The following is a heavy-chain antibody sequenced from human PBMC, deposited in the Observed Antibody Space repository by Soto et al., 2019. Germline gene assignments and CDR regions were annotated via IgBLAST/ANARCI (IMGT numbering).Heavy chain of an antibody. D-gene: IGHD3-22*01. CDR3: ARVPSHDSSGPNGY. CDR2: ISAYNGNT. V-gene: IGHV1-18*04. CDR1: GYTFASYG. J-gene: IGHJ4*02. Sequence: ASVKVSCKASGYTFASYGISWVRQAPGQGLEWMGWISAYNGNTNYAQKLQGRVTMTTDTSTSTAYMELRSLRSDDTAVYYCARVPSHDSSGPNGYWGQGTLVTVSS.